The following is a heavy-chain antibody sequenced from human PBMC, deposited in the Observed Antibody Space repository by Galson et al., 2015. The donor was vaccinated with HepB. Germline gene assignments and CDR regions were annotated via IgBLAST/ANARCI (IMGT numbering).Heavy chain of an antibody. CDR3: AKDFGGYCSGGSCPHAFDI. V-gene: IGHV3-43*01. CDR1: GFTFDDYT. D-gene: IGHD2-15*01. Sequence: SLRLSCAASGFTFDDYTMHWVRQAPGKGLEWVSLISWDGGSTYYADSVKGRFTTSRDNSKNSLYLQMNSLRTEDTALYYCAKDFGGYCSGGSCPHAFDIWGQGTMVTVSS. CDR2: ISWDGGST. J-gene: IGHJ3*02.